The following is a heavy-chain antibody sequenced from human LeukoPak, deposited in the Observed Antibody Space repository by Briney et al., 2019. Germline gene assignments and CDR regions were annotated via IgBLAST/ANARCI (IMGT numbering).Heavy chain of an antibody. D-gene: IGHD2-21*02. CDR2: VSGGGYTT. CDR3: AKNSAIVVLTTTIDY. V-gene: IGHV3-23*01. Sequence: PGGSLRLSRAASGFTFSSYAMSWVRQAPGKGLEWVSAVSGGGYTTYYADSVKGWFSISRDNSKDTLYLQMNSLRAEDTAIYYCAKNSAIVVLTTTIDYWGQGTLVTVSS. CDR1: GFTFSSYA. J-gene: IGHJ4*02.